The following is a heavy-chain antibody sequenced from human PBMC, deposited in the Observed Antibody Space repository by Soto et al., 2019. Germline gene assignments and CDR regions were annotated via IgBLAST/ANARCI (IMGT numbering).Heavy chain of an antibody. CDR2: IYYSGST. CDR1: GGSISSYY. D-gene: IGHD3-10*01. V-gene: IGHV4-59*01. J-gene: IGHJ5*02. CDR3: AHYGSGSYGLGWFDP. Sequence: QVQLQESGPGLVKPSETLSLTCTVSGGSISSYYWSWIRQPPGQGLEWIGYIYYSGSTNYNPSLMSRVTISVDTSKNQFSLKLSSVTAADTAVYYCAHYGSGSYGLGWFDPWGQGTLVTASS.